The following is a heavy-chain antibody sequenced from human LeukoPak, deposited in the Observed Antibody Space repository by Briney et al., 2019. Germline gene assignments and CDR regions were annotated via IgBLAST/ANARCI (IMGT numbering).Heavy chain of an antibody. CDR1: GYTFTSYG. CDR2: ISAYNGNT. J-gene: IGHJ4*02. Sequence: ASVKVSCKASGYTFTSYGINWVRQAPGQGLEWMGWISAYNGNTNYAQKLQGRVTMTTDTSTSTAYMELRSLRSDDTAVYYCASVEKPGDFWSGLGYWGQGTLVTVSS. CDR3: ASVEKPGDFWSGLGY. D-gene: IGHD3-3*01. V-gene: IGHV1-18*01.